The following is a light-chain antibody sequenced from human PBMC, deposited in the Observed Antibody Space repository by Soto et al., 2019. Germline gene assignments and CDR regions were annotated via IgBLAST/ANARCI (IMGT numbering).Light chain of an antibody. V-gene: IGKV3-20*01. CDR2: GAS. J-gene: IGKJ4*01. Sequence: EIVLTQSPATLSLSPGERATLSCRASQSVSSRLAWYQQKPGQAPRLLISGASNRATGIPARFSGSGSGTDFTLTISRLEPEDFAVYYCQQFSSYPLTFGGGTKVDIK. CDR1: QSVSSR. CDR3: QQFSSYPLT.